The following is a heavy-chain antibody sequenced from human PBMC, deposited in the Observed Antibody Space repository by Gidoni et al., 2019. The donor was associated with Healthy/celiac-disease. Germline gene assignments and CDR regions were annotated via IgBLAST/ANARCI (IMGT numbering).Heavy chain of an antibody. CDR3: AHRTGSSWYGAYNY. D-gene: IGHD6-13*01. CDR2: IYWNDDK. Sequence: QITLKESGPTLVKPTQTLTLTCTFSGFSLRTSGVGVGWIRQPPGKALEWLALIYWNDDKRYSPSLKSRLTITKDTSKNQVVLTMTNMDPVDTATYYCAHRTGSSWYGAYNYWGQGTLVTVSS. V-gene: IGHV2-5*01. J-gene: IGHJ4*02. CDR1: GFSLRTSGVG.